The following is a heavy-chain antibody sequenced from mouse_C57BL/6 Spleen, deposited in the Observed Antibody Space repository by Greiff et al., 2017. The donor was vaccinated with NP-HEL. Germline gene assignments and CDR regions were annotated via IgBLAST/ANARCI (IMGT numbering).Heavy chain of an antibody. CDR3: ARQSYDYAWFAY. CDR1: GFTFSDYG. J-gene: IGHJ3*01. V-gene: IGHV5-17*01. CDR2: ISSGSSTI. D-gene: IGHD2-4*01. Sequence: EVKVEESGGGLVKPGGSLKLSCAASGFTFSDYGMHWVRQAPEKGLEWVAYISSGSSTIYYADTVKGRFTISRDNAKNTLFLQMTSLRSEDTAMYYCARQSYDYAWFAYWGQGTLVTVSA.